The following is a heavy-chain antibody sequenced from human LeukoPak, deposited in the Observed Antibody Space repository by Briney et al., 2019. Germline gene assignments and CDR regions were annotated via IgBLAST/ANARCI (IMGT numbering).Heavy chain of an antibody. Sequence: ASVKVSCKASGYTFTSYGISWVRQAPGQGLEWMGWISAYNGNTNYAQKLQGRVTMTTDTSTSTAYMELRNLRSDDTAVYYCARDYGTGTHVRMDVWGQGTTVTVSS. J-gene: IGHJ6*02. V-gene: IGHV1-18*01. CDR1: GYTFTSYG. CDR2: ISAYNGNT. D-gene: IGHD1-7*01. CDR3: ARDYGTGTHVRMDV.